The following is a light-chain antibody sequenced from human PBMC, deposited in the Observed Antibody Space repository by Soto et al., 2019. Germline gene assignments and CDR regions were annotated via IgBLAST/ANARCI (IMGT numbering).Light chain of an antibody. J-gene: IGKJ4*01. V-gene: IGKV1-27*01. CDR3: QKYNSAPLT. CDR1: QSISNY. Sequence: DIQMTQSPSSLSASVGDRVTITCRASQSISNYLAWYQQKPGKVPKLLIYAASTLQSGVPSRFSGSGSGTDFTLPISSLQPDDVATYYCQKYNSAPLTFGGGTKVEIK. CDR2: AAS.